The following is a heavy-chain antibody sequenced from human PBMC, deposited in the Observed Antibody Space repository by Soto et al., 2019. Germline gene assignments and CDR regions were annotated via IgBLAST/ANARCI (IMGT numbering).Heavy chain of an antibody. J-gene: IGHJ6*02. D-gene: IGHD2-15*01. CDR1: GFTFSSYA. CDR2: ISDDGSNK. CDR3: ARDGRERLLCGMDV. Sequence: QVQLVESGGGVVQPGRSLRLYCAASGFTFSSYAMHWVRQAPGQGLAWVAVISDDGSNKYYADSVKGRFTISRDNAKYTLYLQMNSRRAESKAVYYCARDGRERLLCGMDVWGQGTTVTVSS. V-gene: IGHV3-30-3*01.